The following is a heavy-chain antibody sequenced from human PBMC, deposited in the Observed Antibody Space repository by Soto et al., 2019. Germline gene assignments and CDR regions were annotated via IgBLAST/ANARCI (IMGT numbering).Heavy chain of an antibody. CDR3: AKDRVGGTFYTPLGF. CDR1: GFNFDNYG. D-gene: IGHD1-7*01. CDR2: ITYDGSNK. Sequence: GGSLRLSCQAAGFNFDNYGMHWVRQAPGKGLEWVAVITYDGSNKYYADSVQGRFTISRDNSKNTLSLHLKTLKPEDTAVYHCAKDRVGGTFYTPLGFWGQGTLVTVSS. V-gene: IGHV3-30*18. J-gene: IGHJ4*02.